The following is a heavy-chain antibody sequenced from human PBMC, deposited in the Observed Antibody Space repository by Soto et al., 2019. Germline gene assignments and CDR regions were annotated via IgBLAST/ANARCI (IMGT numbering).Heavy chain of an antibody. CDR2: TYYSGRT. CDR1: GGSISGSTYY. J-gene: IGHJ4*02. Sequence: QLQLQESGPGLVKPSETLSLTCTVSGGSISGSTYYWGWIRQPPGKGLEYIGSTYYSGRTYYNPSLKSRVTVSVDTSKNQFSLNLNSVTAADTAVYYCARHGSGCQYPIDHWGQGTLVTVSS. D-gene: IGHD3-10*01. CDR3: ARHGSGCQYPIDH. V-gene: IGHV4-39*01.